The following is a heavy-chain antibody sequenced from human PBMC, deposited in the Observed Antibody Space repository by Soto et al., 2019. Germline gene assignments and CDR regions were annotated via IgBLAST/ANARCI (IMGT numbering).Heavy chain of an antibody. CDR2: IIPIFGTA. V-gene: IGHV1-69*13. Sequence: ASVKVSCKASGGTFSSYAISWVRQAPGQGLEWMGGIIPIFGTANYAQKFQGRVTITADESTSTAYMELSSLRSEDTAVYYCARDHGDGYGMDVWGQGTTVTVSS. CDR1: GGTFSSYA. D-gene: IGHD3-10*01. CDR3: ARDHGDGYGMDV. J-gene: IGHJ6*02.